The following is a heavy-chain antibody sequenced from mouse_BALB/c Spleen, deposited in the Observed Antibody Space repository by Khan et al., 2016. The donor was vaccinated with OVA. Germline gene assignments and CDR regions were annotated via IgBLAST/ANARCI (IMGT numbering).Heavy chain of an antibody. CDR1: GYTFRSSW. V-gene: IGHV1-9*01. Sequence: QVQLQQSGVELMKPGASVKVSCKATGYTFRSSWIEWVKQRPGYGLEWIGEILPGTGTTNYNERFKGKATFTADTSANTAYMQLNSLTSEDSAVYYCLRWGPYGNYGAYWGQGTLVTVSA. CDR3: LRWGPYGNYGAY. J-gene: IGHJ3*01. CDR2: ILPGTGTT. D-gene: IGHD2-1*01.